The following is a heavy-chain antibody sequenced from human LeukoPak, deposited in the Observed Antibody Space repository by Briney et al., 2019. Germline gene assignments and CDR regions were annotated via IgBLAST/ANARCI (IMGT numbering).Heavy chain of an antibody. D-gene: IGHD6-13*01. J-gene: IGHJ6*02. V-gene: IGHV1-18*01. CDR2: ISAYNGNT. Sequence: ASVKVSCKASGYTFTSYGISWVRQAPGQGLEWMGWISAYNGNTNYAQKFQGRVTITADESASTAYMELSSLRSEDTAVYYCARDRTYSSSWYVPYYYYGMDVWGQGTTVTVSS. CDR3: ARDRTYSSSWYVPYYYYGMDV. CDR1: GYTFTSYG.